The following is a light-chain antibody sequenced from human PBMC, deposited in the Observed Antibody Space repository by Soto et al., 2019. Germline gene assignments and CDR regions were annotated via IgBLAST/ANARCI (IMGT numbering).Light chain of an antibody. CDR2: GNN. CDR3: QSYDSSLSGSV. CDR1: SSNIGARYD. V-gene: IGLV1-40*01. J-gene: IGLJ1*01. Sequence: QSVLTQPASVSGSPGQSITISCTGSSSNIGARYDVHWYQQLPGTAPKLLIYGNNNRPSGVPGRFSASKSGTSASLAITGLQAEDEADYYCQSYDSSLSGSVFGTGTKVTVL.